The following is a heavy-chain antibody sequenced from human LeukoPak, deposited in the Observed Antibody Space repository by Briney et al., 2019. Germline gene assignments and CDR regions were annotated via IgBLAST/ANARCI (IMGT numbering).Heavy chain of an antibody. Sequence: ASVKVSCKASGYTFTAYYIHWVRQAPGQGLEWMGCINPKSDGTKYAQKFQGRITMTRDTSITTAYMELSRLRSDDTAVYYCARSDYSDSSGYYPGDYWGKGTLVTVSS. D-gene: IGHD3-22*01. CDR3: ARSDYSDSSGYYPGDY. CDR2: INPKSDGT. CDR1: GYTFTAYY. V-gene: IGHV1-2*02. J-gene: IGHJ4*02.